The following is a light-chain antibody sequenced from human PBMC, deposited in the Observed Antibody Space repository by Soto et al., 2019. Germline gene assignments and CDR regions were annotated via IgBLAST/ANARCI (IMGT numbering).Light chain of an antibody. V-gene: IGKV3-11*01. Sequence: EIVLTQSPATLSLSPGKRATLSCRASQSLSNYLAWYQQEPGQAPRLLIYDASYRATDIPPRFSGSGSGPDFTLTISSLEPEDFAVYYCQQRRSWPPTITFGQGTRLEIK. J-gene: IGKJ5*01. CDR3: QQRRSWPPTIT. CDR1: QSLSNY. CDR2: DAS.